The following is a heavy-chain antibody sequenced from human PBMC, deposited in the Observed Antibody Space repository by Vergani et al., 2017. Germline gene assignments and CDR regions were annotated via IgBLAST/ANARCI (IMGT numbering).Heavy chain of an antibody. CDR3: ARDIRGSSWYYFDY. J-gene: IGHJ4*02. Sequence: QVQLVQSGAEVKKPGSSVKVSCKTSGGTFKSNTFSWVRQAPGQGLEWMGGIIPIFGTADYAQDFQGRLSITADESTSTVYMELSSLRSDDTAIYYCARDIRGSSWYYFDYWGQGTLVTVSS. CDR2: IIPIFGTA. CDR1: GGTFKSNT. V-gene: IGHV1-69*01. D-gene: IGHD6-13*01.